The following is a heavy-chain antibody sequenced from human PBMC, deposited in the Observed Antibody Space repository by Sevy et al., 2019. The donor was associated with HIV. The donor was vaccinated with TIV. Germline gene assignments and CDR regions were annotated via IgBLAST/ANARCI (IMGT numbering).Heavy chain of an antibody. CDR2: ISGSGGRT. V-gene: IGHV3-23*01. D-gene: IGHD2-2*01. CDR1: GFTFSKYS. CDR3: AKDQGYCSSTSCYSDY. J-gene: IGHJ4*02. Sequence: GGSLRLSCAASGFTFSKYSMSWVRQAPGKGLEWVSAISGSGGRTYYADSVKGRFTISRDNSKNTLYLQMNSLRAEDTAVYHCAKDQGYCSSTSCYSDYWGQGTLVTVSS.